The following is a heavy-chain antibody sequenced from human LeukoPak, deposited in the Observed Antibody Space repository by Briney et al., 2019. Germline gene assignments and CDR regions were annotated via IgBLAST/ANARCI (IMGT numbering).Heavy chain of an antibody. CDR1: GGTFDSHA. CDR3: VRGPPPRHWDRGYFDY. Sequence: ASVKVSCKASGGTFDSHAFSWVRQTPGQGLEWMGGIIPMSGTSNYAQKFQGRVTITADEFTNTAYMELSTLRSEDTAVYYCVRGPPPRHWDRGYFDYWGQGTLVTVSS. V-gene: IGHV1-69*01. D-gene: IGHD3-10*01. J-gene: IGHJ4*02. CDR2: IIPMSGTS.